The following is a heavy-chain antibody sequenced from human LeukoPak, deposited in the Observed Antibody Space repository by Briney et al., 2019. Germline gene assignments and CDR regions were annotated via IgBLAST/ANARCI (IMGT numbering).Heavy chain of an antibody. V-gene: IGHV1-46*01. CDR2: INPSGGST. D-gene: IGHD3-22*01. J-gene: IGHJ4*02. CDR3: AKDTGKYYYDSSGYYQY. CDR1: GYTFTSYY. Sequence: GASVKVSCKASGYTFTSYYMHWVRQAPGQGLEWMGIINPSGGSTSYAQKFQGRVTMTRDTSTSTVYMELSSLRAEDTAVYYCAKDTGKYYYDSSGYYQYWGQGTLVTVSS.